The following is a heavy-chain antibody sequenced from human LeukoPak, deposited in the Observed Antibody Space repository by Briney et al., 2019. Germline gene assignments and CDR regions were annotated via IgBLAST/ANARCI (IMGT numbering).Heavy chain of an antibody. Sequence: SVKVSCKASGGTFSSYAISWVRQAPGQGLEWMGGIVPIFGTANYAQKFQGRVTITADESTSTAYMELSSLRSEDTAVYYCARAIMITFGGVIVNGWGQGTLVTVSS. J-gene: IGHJ4*02. D-gene: IGHD3-16*02. CDR1: GGTFSSYA. CDR3: ARAIMITFGGVIVNG. CDR2: IVPIFGTA. V-gene: IGHV1-69*13.